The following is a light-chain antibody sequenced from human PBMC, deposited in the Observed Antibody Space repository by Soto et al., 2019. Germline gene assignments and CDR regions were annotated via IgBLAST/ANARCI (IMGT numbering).Light chain of an antibody. CDR3: QDYVPSAPWT. CDR2: RGS. J-gene: IGKJ1*01. V-gene: IGKV3-20*01. CDR1: QTIRGNE. Sequence: EVVWTQSPGTRSLSPGERATLSCRASQTIRGNELAWYQQKPGQAPRLLIYRGSSRPTGIPDRFSGRGSGTDISLTISRLVPEDFAVYYCQDYVPSAPWTFGQGTKVEIK.